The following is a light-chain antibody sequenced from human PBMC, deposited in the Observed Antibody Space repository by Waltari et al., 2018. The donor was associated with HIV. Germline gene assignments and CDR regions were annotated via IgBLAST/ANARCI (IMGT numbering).Light chain of an antibody. CDR2: KAS. CDR1: QSLSSW. CDR3: QQYNSYWT. Sequence: DIQMTQSPSTLSASVGDRVTITCRASQSLSSWLAWYQQKPGKAPKHLIYKASSLESGVPSRFSGSGSGTEFTLTISSLQPDDFATYYCQQYNSYWTFGQGTKVEIK. J-gene: IGKJ1*01. V-gene: IGKV1-5*03.